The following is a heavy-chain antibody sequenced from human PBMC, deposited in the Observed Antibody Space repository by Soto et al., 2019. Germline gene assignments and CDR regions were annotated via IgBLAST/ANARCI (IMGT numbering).Heavy chain of an antibody. CDR2: IKHSTGA. Sequence: QVQLQESGPGLVKPSGTLSLTCAVSGASIRSSYWWSWVRQPPGKGLEGIGEIKHSTGANYNPSLRSRVIISVDTPKNPLFLRVNSVPVADTAGYFCARNDAYDMDVWGQGSTVTVSS. CDR1: GASIRSSYW. J-gene: IGHJ6*02. V-gene: IGHV4-4*02. CDR3: ARNDAYDMDV. D-gene: IGHD3-22*01.